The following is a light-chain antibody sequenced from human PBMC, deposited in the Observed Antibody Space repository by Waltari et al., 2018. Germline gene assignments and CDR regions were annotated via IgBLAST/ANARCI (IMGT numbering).Light chain of an antibody. Sequence: QPVLTQPPSASGTPGLRVTISASGTSSNIASNTGNWYKHLPGRAPKLLIYGNDQRPSGVPDRISGSKSGSSASLAINGLQSEDEADYYCAAWDDSLNGWVFGGGTKLTVL. V-gene: IGLV1-44*01. J-gene: IGLJ3*02. CDR2: GND. CDR3: AAWDDSLNGWV. CDR1: SSNIASNT.